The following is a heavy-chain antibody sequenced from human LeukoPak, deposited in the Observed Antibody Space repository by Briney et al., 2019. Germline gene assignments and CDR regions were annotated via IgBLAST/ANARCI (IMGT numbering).Heavy chain of an antibody. J-gene: IGHJ3*02. V-gene: IGHV4-59*08. CDR1: GGSISSYY. D-gene: IGHD5-18*01. CDR3: ARPGVGSGRYGAFDI. Sequence: SETLSLTCTVSGGSISSYYWSWIRQPPGKGLEWIGYVYYSGSTDYNPSLKSRVTISVDTSKNQFSLKLSSVTAADTAVYYCARPGVGSGRYGAFDIWGQGTMVTVSS. CDR2: VYYSGST.